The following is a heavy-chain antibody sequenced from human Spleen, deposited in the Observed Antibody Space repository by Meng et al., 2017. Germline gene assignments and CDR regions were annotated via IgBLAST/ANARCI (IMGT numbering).Heavy chain of an antibody. Sequence: GESLKISCGASGFNFGDYIMHWVRQSPGQGLEWISRIVPDGGITTYADSVKGRFTISRDNSKNTLYLQMNSLRVEDTAVYYCARDETGYSSGWLNYYYYGMDVWGQGTTVTVSS. CDR1: GFNFGDYI. CDR3: ARDETGYSSGWLNYYYYGMDV. CDR2: IVPDGGIT. J-gene: IGHJ6*02. V-gene: IGHV3-74*01. D-gene: IGHD6-19*01.